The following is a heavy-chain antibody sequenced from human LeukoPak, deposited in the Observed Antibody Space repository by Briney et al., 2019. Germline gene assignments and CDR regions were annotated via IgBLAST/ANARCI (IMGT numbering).Heavy chain of an antibody. J-gene: IGHJ3*02. D-gene: IGHD3-3*01. CDR2: ISGSGGST. Sequence: PGGSLSLSCAPSGFTLSSDAMSWVRQPPGRGREWGAAISGSGGSTYYADSVKGRFNISRDNSKNTLHLQMNSLRAEDTAVYYCAEFKSYYDFWSGYYDAFDIWGQGTMVTVSS. CDR3: AEFKSYYDFWSGYYDAFDI. CDR1: GFTLSSDA. V-gene: IGHV3-23*01.